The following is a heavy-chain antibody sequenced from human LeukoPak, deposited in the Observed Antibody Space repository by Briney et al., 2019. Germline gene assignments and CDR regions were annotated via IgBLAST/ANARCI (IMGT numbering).Heavy chain of an antibody. D-gene: IGHD3-9*01. J-gene: IGHJ3*02. CDR1: VGSVSSATYY. CDR2: IYYSGTT. CDR3: ARHFDWPWAFDI. V-gene: IGHV4-61*01. Sequence: KPSETLSLTCTVSVGSVSSATYYWSWIRQPPGKGLEWIGYIYYSGTTKYNPSLKSRVTISVDTSKNQFSLKVTSVTAADTAVYYCARHFDWPWAFDIWGQGTMVTVS.